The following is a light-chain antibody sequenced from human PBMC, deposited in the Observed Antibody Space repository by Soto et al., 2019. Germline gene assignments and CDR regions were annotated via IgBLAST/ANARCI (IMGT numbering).Light chain of an antibody. CDR1: SSDVGDYNY. V-gene: IGLV2-11*01. J-gene: IGLJ3*02. CDR2: AVN. CDR3: CSYAGSYTWV. Sequence: QSALTQPRSESGSPGQSVTISCTGTSSDVGDYNYVSWYQQHPGKAPKLLIYAVNMRPSGVPDRFSGSKSGNTASLTISGLQAEDEADYSCCSYAGSYTWVFGGGTKVTVL.